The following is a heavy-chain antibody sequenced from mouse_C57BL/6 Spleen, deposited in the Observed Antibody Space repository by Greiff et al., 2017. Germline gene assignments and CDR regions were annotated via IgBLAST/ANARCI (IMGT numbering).Heavy chain of an antibody. V-gene: IGHV1-54*01. J-gene: IGHJ1*03. Sequence: QVQLLQSGAELVRPGTSVKVSCKASGYAFTNYLIEWVKQRPGQGLEWIGVINPGSGGTNYTEKFKGKAPLSADKASSTAYMQLSSLTSEDYTVMFCARSDYYGSSSGYIDVWGTGTSVTVSS. CDR3: ARSDYYGSSSGYIDV. CDR1: GYAFTNYL. D-gene: IGHD1-1*01. CDR2: INPGSGGT.